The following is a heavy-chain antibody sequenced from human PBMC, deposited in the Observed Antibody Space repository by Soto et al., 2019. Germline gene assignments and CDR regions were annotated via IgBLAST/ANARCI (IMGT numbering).Heavy chain of an antibody. J-gene: IGHJ6*03. D-gene: IGHD3-3*01. CDR3: ARDNQAITIFGVADPDYYYYYMDV. Sequence: PGVLMRLSCAASGFTFSSYSRNWVRQAPGKGLVWVSYISSSSSTIYYADSVKGRFTISRDNAKNSLYLQMNSLRAEDTAVYYCARDNQAITIFGVADPDYYYYYMDVWGKGTTVTVSS. CDR2: ISSSSSTI. V-gene: IGHV3-48*01. CDR1: GFTFSSYS.